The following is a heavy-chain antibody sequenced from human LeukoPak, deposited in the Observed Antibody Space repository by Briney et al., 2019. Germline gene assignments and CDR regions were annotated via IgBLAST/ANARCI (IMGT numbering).Heavy chain of an antibody. D-gene: IGHD2-15*01. J-gene: IGHJ6*03. CDR3: ARGIVVVAQLGYYYYYMDV. V-gene: IGHV4-39*07. Sequence: PSETLSLTCTVSGGSISSSSYYWGWIRQPPGKGLEWIGSIYYSGSTYYNPSLKSRVTISVDTSKNQFSLKLSSVTAADTAVYYCARGIVVVAQLGYYYYYMDVRGKGTTVTISS. CDR1: GGSISSSSYY. CDR2: IYYSGST.